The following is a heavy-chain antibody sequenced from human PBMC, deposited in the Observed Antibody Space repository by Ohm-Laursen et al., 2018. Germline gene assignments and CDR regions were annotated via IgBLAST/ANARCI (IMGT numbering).Heavy chain of an antibody. CDR1: GFTFNRHG. V-gene: IGHV3-66*02. Sequence: SLRLSCSAFGFTFNRHGMHWVRQAPGKGLEWASVIYSGGSTYYADSVKGRFTISRDNSKNTLYLQMNSLRAEDTAVYYCARTFRDYYYYGMDVWGQGTTVTVSS. CDR2: IYSGGST. D-gene: IGHD3-10*01. CDR3: ARTFRDYYYYGMDV. J-gene: IGHJ6*02.